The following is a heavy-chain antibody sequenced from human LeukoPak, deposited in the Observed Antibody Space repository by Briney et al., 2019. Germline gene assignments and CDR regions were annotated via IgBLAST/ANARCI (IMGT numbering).Heavy chain of an antibody. CDR1: GFTFSSYA. CDR3: AKDSDHGGSGWYWGYYFDC. D-gene: IGHD6-19*01. J-gene: IGHJ4*02. CDR2: ISGSGAST. V-gene: IGHV3-23*01. Sequence: GGSLRFSCAASGFTFSSYAMTWVRQAPGKGLEWVSAISGSGASTYYADSVKGRFTISRDNSKNTLYLQMNNLKAEDTAVYYCAKDSDHGGSGWYWGYYFDCWGQGALVTVSS.